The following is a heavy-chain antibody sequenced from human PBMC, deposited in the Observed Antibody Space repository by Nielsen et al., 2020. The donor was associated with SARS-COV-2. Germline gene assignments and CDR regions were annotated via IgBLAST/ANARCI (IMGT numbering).Heavy chain of an antibody. V-gene: IGHV3-30*18. CDR2: ISYDGSNK. CDR3: AKSREVATIWGYYFDY. Sequence: GESLKISCAASGFTFSSYGMHWVRQAPGKGLEWVAVISYDGSNKYYADSVKGRFTISRDNAKNSLYLQMNSLRAEDTALYYCAKSREVATIWGYYFDYWGQGTLVTVSS. D-gene: IGHD5-12*01. CDR1: GFTFSSYG. J-gene: IGHJ4*02.